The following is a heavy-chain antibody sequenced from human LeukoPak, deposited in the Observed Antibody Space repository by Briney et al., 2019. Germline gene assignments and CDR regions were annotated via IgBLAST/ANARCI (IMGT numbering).Heavy chain of an antibody. CDR2: FDPEDGET. V-gene: IGHV1-24*01. D-gene: IGHD6-13*01. J-gene: IGHJ4*02. CDR3: ATDISIAAAGTAFDY. Sequence: GASVKVSCKVSGYTLTELSMHWVRQAPGKGLEWMGGFDPEDGETIYAQKFQGRVTMTEDTSTDTAYMELSSLRSEDTAVYYCATDISIAAAGTAFDYWGQETLVTVSS. CDR1: GYTLTELS.